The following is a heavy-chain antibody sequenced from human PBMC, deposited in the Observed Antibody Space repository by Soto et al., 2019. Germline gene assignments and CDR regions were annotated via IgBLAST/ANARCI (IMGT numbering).Heavy chain of an antibody. CDR2: IIPIFGTA. V-gene: IGHV1-69*01. Sequence: QVQLVQSGAEVKKPGSSVKVSCKASGGTFSSYAISWVRQAPGQGLEWMGGIIPIFGTANYAQKFQGRVTITADESTSTADMELSSLRSEDTTVYYCARARPRTAAAVYFDYWGQGTLVTVSS. CDR3: ARARPRTAAAVYFDY. D-gene: IGHD6-13*01. J-gene: IGHJ4*02. CDR1: GGTFSSYA.